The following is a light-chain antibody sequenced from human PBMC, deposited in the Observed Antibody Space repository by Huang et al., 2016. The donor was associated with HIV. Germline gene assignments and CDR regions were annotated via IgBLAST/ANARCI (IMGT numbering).Light chain of an antibody. V-gene: IGKV1-5*01. J-gene: IGKJ4*01. Sequence: DIQMTQSPSTLSASVGDRVTITCRASQSISTWLAGYQQKPGKTPKLLMYDASSVEREVPSNFSGSGSGTEFTFTISSLQPDNFATYYCQQYQSFPLTFGGGTKVEIK. CDR2: DAS. CDR3: QQYQSFPLT. CDR1: QSISTW.